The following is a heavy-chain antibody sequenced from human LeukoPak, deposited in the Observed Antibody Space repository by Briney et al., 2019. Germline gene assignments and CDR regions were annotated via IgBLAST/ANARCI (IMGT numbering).Heavy chain of an antibody. V-gene: IGHV1-69*13. Sequence: ASVKVSCKASGGTFSSYAISWVRQAPGQGLEWMGGIIPIFGTANYAQKFQGRVTITADESTSTAYMELSSLRSEDTAVYYCARVPSIAVAGTLAWFDPWGQGTLVTVSS. D-gene: IGHD6-19*01. CDR3: ARVPSIAVAGTLAWFDP. J-gene: IGHJ5*02. CDR2: IIPIFGTA. CDR1: GGTFSSYA.